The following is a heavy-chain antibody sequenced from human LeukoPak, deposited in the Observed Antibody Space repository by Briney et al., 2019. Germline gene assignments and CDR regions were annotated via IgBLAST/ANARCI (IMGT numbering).Heavy chain of an antibody. CDR2: IVVGSGKT. J-gene: IGHJ4*02. CDR3: AADGDILTGYYKFDY. D-gene: IGHD3-9*01. V-gene: IGHV1-58*01. CDR1: EFTFSSSA. Sequence: GASVKVSCKASEFTFSSSAVQWVRQARGQRLEWIGWIVVGSGKTNYAQKFQERVTITRDMSTSTAYMELSSLRFEDTAVYYCAADGDILTGYYKFDYWGQGTLVTVSS.